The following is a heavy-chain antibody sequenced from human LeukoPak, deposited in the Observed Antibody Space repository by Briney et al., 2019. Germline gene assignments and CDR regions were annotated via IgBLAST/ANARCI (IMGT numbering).Heavy chain of an antibody. CDR2: IYNSGST. J-gene: IGHJ3*02. CDR1: GGSIYSYY. Sequence: PSETLSLTCTVSGGSIYSYYWSWIRQPPGKGLEGIGYIYNSGSTYYNPSLKSRVSISADTSENQFSLKLSSVSAADTAVYYCARGSRGTVVVAASAFDIWGQGTFLTVSS. V-gene: IGHV4-59*08. D-gene: IGHD2-15*01. CDR3: ARGSRGTVVVAASAFDI.